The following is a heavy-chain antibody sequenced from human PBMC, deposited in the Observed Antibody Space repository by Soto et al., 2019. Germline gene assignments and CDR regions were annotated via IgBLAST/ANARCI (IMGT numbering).Heavy chain of an antibody. CDR2: IIPIFGTA. CDR1: GGTFSSYA. Sequence: QVQLVQSGAEVKKPGSSVKVSCKASGGTFSSYAISWVRQAPGQGLEWMGGIIPIFGTANYAQKFQGRVTITADESTSTAYMELSSLRSEDTAVYYCARKSSGWYKDPGPNYYYYGMDVWGQGTTVTVSS. D-gene: IGHD6-19*01. V-gene: IGHV1-69*01. J-gene: IGHJ6*02. CDR3: ARKSSGWYKDPGPNYYYYGMDV.